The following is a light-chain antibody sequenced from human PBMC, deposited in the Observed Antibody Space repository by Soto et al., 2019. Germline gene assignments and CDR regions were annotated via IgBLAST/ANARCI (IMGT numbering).Light chain of an antibody. CDR3: QQYNNWPPFT. CDR1: ESVSSN. CDR2: GAS. Sequence: ETVMTQSPATLSVSPGERATRSCRASESVSSNLAWYQQQPGHAPRLLIYGASTRATGIPARFSGSGSGTEFTLTISSLQSEDFAVYYCQQYNNWPPFTFGPGTKVDIK. V-gene: IGKV3-15*01. J-gene: IGKJ3*01.